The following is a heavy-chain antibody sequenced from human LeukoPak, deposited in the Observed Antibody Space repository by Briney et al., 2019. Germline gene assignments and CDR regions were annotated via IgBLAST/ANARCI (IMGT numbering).Heavy chain of an antibody. CDR1: GFTFSSYA. Sequence: PGGSLRLSCAASGFTFSSYAMSWVRQAPGKGLEWVSAISGSGGSTYYADSVKGRFTISRDNSKNTLYLQMNSLRAEDTAVYYCAKDLSVPKWELPDYWGQGTLVTVSP. CDR3: AKDLSVPKWELPDY. J-gene: IGHJ4*02. V-gene: IGHV3-23*01. D-gene: IGHD1-26*01. CDR2: ISGSGGST.